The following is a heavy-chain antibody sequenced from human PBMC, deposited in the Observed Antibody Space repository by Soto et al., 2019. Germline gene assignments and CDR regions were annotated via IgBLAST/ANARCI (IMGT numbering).Heavy chain of an antibody. CDR2: IGGSGGSS. CDR1: GFTFSSYA. J-gene: IGHJ6*02. Sequence: GGSLRLSCAASGFTFSSYAMSWVRQAPGKGLEWVSAIGGSGGSSYYADSVKGRFTISRGNSKNTLYLQMDSLRADDTAVYYCAKDHGYTSSWFFCMDVWGQGTSVTVSS. V-gene: IGHV3-23*01. CDR3: AKDHGYTSSWFFCMDV. D-gene: IGHD6-13*01.